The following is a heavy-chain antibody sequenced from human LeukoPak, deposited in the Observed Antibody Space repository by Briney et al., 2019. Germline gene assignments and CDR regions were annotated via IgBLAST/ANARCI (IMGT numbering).Heavy chain of an antibody. CDR2: ISSSSSTI. CDR1: GFTFSSYN. Sequence: GGSLRLYCAASGFTFSSYNMNWVRQAPGKGLEWVSYISSSSSTIYYADSLNGRFTISNYTAHSLRYLQMNSLRAEDTAVYYCAREGRITIFGVVRRNWFDPWGQGTLVTVSS. D-gene: IGHD3-3*01. CDR3: AREGRITIFGVVRRNWFDP. J-gene: IGHJ5*02. V-gene: IGHV3-48*01.